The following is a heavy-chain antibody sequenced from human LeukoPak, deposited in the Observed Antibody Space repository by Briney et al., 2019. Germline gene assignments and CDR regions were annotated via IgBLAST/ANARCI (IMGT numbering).Heavy chain of an antibody. CDR2: INHSGST. D-gene: IGHD4-17*01. Sequence: SETLSLTCAVYGGSFSGYYWSWIRQPPGKGLEWIGEINHSGSTNYNPSLKSRVTISVDTSKNQFSLKLSSVTAADTAVYYCARDDYGDYYFDYWGQGTLVTVSS. CDR1: GGSFSGYY. CDR3: ARDDYGDYYFDY. J-gene: IGHJ4*02. V-gene: IGHV4-34*01.